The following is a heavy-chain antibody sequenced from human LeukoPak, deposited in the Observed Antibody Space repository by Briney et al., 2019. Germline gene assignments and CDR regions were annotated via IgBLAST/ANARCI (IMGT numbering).Heavy chain of an antibody. CDR3: ARANLWFGELGWIDP. D-gene: IGHD3-10*01. CDR2: INTNAGNP. J-gene: IGHJ5*02. Sequence: ASVKVSCKASGYTFTTYAMNWVRQAPGQGLEWMGWINTNAGNPTYAQGFTGRFVFSLDTSVSTAYLQISSLKADDTAVYYCARANLWFGELGWIDPWGQGTQVTVSS. CDR1: GYTFTTYA. V-gene: IGHV7-4-1*02.